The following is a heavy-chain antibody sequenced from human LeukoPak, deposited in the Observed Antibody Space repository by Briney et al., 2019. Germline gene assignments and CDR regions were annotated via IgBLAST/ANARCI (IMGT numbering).Heavy chain of an antibody. Sequence: PGGSLGLSCAASGFTFSRYYLNWVRQAPGKGLEWVSSISGSTNYTYYADSVKGRFTMSRDNAKNSLFLQMNSLTAEDTAVYYCTRVSYADGGYFDYWGQGTLVTVSS. CDR2: ISGSTNYT. D-gene: IGHD3-16*01. J-gene: IGHJ4*02. V-gene: IGHV3-21*01. CDR1: GFTFSRYY. CDR3: TRVSYADGGYFDY.